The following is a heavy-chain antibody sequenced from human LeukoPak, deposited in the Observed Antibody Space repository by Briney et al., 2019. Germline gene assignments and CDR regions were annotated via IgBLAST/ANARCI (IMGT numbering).Heavy chain of an antibody. J-gene: IGHJ4*02. CDR3: ARDSQFIGPLY. D-gene: IGHD5-24*01. CDR2: IMSDGRST. V-gene: IGHV3-74*01. CDR1: GFTFSNAW. Sequence: PGGSLRLSCLVSGFTFSNAWMHWVRQAPGKGLVWVSRIMSDGRSTYADSVKGRFTISRDTAKNTLYLQVNSLRAEDTAVYYCARDSQFIGPLYWGQGTLVTVSS.